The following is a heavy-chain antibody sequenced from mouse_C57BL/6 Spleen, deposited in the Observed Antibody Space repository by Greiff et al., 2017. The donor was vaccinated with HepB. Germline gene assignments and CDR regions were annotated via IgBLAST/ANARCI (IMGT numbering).Heavy chain of an antibody. Sequence: QVQLQQSGPELVKPGASVKISCKASGYAFSSSWMNWVKQRPGKGLEWIGRIYPGDGDTSYNGKFKGKATLTADKSSSTAYMQLSSLTSEDSAVYFCARGRTTVVADYWGQGTTLTVSS. V-gene: IGHV1-82*01. CDR1: GYAFSSSW. D-gene: IGHD1-1*01. CDR3: ARGRTTVVADY. J-gene: IGHJ2*01. CDR2: IYPGDGDT.